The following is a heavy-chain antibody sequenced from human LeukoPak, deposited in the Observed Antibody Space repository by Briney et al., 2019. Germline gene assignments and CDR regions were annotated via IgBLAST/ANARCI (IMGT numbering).Heavy chain of an antibody. CDR3: ARDRIYYDSSGYYSYWYFDL. V-gene: IGHV3-72*01. Sequence: QAGGSLRLSCAASGFTFSSYAMHWVRQAPGKGLEWVGRTRNKANSYTTEYAASVKGRFTISRDDSKNSLYLQMNSLKTEDTAVYYCARDRIYYDSSGYYSYWYFDLWGRGTLVTVSS. D-gene: IGHD3-22*01. CDR2: TRNKANSYTT. J-gene: IGHJ2*01. CDR1: GFTFSSYA.